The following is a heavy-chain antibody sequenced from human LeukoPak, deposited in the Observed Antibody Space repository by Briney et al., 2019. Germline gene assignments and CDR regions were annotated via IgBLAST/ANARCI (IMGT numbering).Heavy chain of an antibody. V-gene: IGHV3-21*01. D-gene: IGHD2-2*01. J-gene: IGHJ4*02. CDR3: ASYCSSTSCPEGFDY. CDR2: ISGSSSYI. CDR1: GFTFSSYS. Sequence: GGSLRLSCAASGFTFSSYSMNWARQAPGKGLEWVSSISGSSSYIYYADSVKGRFTISRDNAKNSLYLQMNSLRAEDTAVYYCASYCSSTSCPEGFDYWGQGTLVTVSS.